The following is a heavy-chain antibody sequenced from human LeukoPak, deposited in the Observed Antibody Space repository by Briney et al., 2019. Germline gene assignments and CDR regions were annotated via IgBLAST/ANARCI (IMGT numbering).Heavy chain of an antibody. CDR3: ASDYYNSSGYYGDAFDI. Sequence: GGSLRLSCAASGFTFSSYSMNWVRQAPGKGLELVSSISSSSSYIYYADSVKARFTISRDNAKNSLYLQMNSLRAEDTAVYYCASDYYNSSGYYGDAFDIWGQGTMVTASS. CDR1: GFTFSSYS. CDR2: ISSSSSYI. J-gene: IGHJ3*02. V-gene: IGHV3-21*01. D-gene: IGHD3-22*01.